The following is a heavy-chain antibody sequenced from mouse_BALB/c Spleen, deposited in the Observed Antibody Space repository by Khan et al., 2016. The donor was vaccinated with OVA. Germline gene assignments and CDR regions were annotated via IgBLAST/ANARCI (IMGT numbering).Heavy chain of an antibody. CDR3: ATHLCYAMDY. CDR2: IYPGNVNT. V-gene: IGHV1S56*01. J-gene: IGHJ4*01. Sequence: QVQLQQPGPELVKPGASVRISCKASGYTFTSFYIHWVKQRPGQGLEWIGWIYPGNVNTKYNEKFKGKATLTADKSSSTAYMQLSSLTSEDSAVYFYATHLCYAMDYWGQGTSVTVSS. CDR1: GYTFTSFY.